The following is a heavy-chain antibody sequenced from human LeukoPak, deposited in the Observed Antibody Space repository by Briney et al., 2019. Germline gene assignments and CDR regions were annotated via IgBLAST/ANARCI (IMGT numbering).Heavy chain of an antibody. V-gene: IGHV1-2*02. J-gene: IGHJ5*02. Sequence: AASVTVSFTASGYTFTVYYMHWVRQAPGQGLEWMGWINPNSGGTNYAQKFQGRVTMTRDTSISTAYMELSRLRSDDTAVYYCARDLQSYSSSWYLIDPWGQGTLVTVSS. CDR2: INPNSGGT. CDR1: GYTFTVYY. D-gene: IGHD6-13*01. CDR3: ARDLQSYSSSWYLIDP.